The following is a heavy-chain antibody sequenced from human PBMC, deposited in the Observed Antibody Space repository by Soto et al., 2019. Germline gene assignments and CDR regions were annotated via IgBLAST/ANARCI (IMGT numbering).Heavy chain of an antibody. Sequence: EVQRVESGGDLVQPGGSLRLSCTASGFSFSIFWMHWVRQAPGKGLVWVSSINGGGSSADYADSVKGRFTFSRDNAKNTVYLQMNSLRAEDTAVYYCTRGRGYSGYDPFDYWGQGTLVTVSS. J-gene: IGHJ4*02. CDR2: INGGGSSA. V-gene: IGHV3-74*01. D-gene: IGHD5-12*01. CDR1: GFSFSIFW. CDR3: TRGRGYSGYDPFDY.